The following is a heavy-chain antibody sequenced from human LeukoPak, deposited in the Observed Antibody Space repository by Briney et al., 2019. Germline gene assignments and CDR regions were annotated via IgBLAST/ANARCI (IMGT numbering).Heavy chain of an antibody. CDR3: ARVYDFWSGYWAFDI. D-gene: IGHD3-3*01. CDR1: GFTFSSYE. J-gene: IGHJ3*02. V-gene: IGHV3-48*03. Sequence: PGGSLGLSCAASGFTFSSYEMNWVRQAPGKGLEWVSYISSSGSTIYYADSVKGRFTISRDNAKNSLYLQMNSLRAEDTAVYYCARVYDFWSGYWAFDIWGQGTMVTVSS. CDR2: ISSSGSTI.